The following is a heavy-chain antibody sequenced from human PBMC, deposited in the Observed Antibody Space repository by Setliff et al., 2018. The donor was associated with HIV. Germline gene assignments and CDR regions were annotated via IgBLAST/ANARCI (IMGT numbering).Heavy chain of an antibody. CDR2: INPSGGRT. V-gene: IGHV1-46*03. Sequence: ASVKVSCKASGYAFTSNYIHWVRQAPGQGLEWMALINPSGGRTTYAQNFQGIVTMTRNTSTNTVYMELSSLTSEDTAVYYCSRGGEGLANWGQGTPVTVSS. J-gene: IGHJ4*02. CDR1: GYAFTSNY. D-gene: IGHD3-16*01. CDR3: SRGGEGLAN.